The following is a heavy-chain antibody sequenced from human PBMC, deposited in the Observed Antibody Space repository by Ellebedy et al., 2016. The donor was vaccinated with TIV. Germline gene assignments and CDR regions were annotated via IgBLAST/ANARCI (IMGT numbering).Heavy chain of an antibody. J-gene: IGHJ5*02. CDR3: ARRRGSLHYNGSGSQPKRSFDP. Sequence: MPSETLSLTCAVYGGSSSAYYWSCICQHPANGLDWIGEIHHSGSTNYNPSLKTRVTIPVDTSKNQFSLKLSSVTAADRTVYYCARRRGSLHYNGSGSQPKRSFDPWGQGTLVTVSS. CDR1: GGSSSAYY. CDR2: IHHSGST. V-gene: IGHV4-34*01. D-gene: IGHD3-10*01.